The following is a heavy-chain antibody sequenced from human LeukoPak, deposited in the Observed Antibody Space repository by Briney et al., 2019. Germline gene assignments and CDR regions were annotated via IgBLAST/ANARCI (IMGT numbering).Heavy chain of an antibody. CDR1: GYTFTGYY. Sequence: SVKVSCKASGYTFTGYYMHWVRQAPGQGLEWMGWINPNSGGTNYAQKFQGRVTMTRDTSISTAYMELSRLRSDDTAVYYCARYYYDSSGYDYWGQGTLVTVSS. D-gene: IGHD3-22*01. J-gene: IGHJ4*02. V-gene: IGHV1-2*02. CDR2: INPNSGGT. CDR3: ARYYYDSSGYDY.